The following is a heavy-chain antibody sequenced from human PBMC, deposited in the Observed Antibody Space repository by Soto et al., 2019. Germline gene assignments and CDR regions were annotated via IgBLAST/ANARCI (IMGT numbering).Heavy chain of an antibody. Sequence: QVQLVQSGAEVKKPGASVKVSCKASGYPFTDYAIHWVRQAPGQRPEWMGWINPLNGNTKYSQTFRGRVTISRATSATTAYMELRGLRSEDTAVYYCARQMVRGVDWFDPWGQGTLVTVSS. D-gene: IGHD3-10*01. V-gene: IGHV1-3*01. CDR2: INPLNGNT. CDR1: GYPFTDYA. CDR3: ARQMVRGVDWFDP. J-gene: IGHJ5*02.